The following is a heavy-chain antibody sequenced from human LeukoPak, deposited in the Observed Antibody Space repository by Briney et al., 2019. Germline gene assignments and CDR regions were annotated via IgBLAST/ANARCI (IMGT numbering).Heavy chain of an antibody. CDR1: GGSISSYY. Sequence: SETLSLTCTVSGGSISSYYWSWIRHPPGQGLEWIGYIYYSGSTNYNPSLKSRVTISVDTSKNQFSLKLSSVTAADTAVYYCARGSSFYYYYGMDVWGQGTTVTVSS. CDR3: ARGSSFYYYYGMDV. V-gene: IGHV4-59*01. D-gene: IGHD2-15*01. CDR2: IYYSGST. J-gene: IGHJ6*02.